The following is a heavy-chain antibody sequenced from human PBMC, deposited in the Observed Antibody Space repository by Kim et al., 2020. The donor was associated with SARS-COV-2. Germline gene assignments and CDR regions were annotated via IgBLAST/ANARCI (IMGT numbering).Heavy chain of an antibody. J-gene: IGHJ4*02. CDR2: IWYDGSNK. Sequence: GGSLRLYCAASGFTFSSYGMHWVRQAPGKGLEWVAVIWYDGSNKYYADSVKGRFTISRDNSKNTLYLQMNSLRAEDTAVYYCARDEISSGWYFDYLGQGTLVTVSS. V-gene: IGHV3-33*01. D-gene: IGHD6-19*01. CDR3: ARDEISSGWYFDY. CDR1: GFTFSSYG.